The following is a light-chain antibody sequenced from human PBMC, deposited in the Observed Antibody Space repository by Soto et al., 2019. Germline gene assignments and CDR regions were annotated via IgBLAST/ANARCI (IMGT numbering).Light chain of an antibody. CDR2: DAY. CDR3: QQRSNWPWT. Sequence: VLTQSPATLSLSPGERAALSCRASQSLRSFFAWYQQTPGRAPRLLIYDAYNRATGVPPRFSGSGSGANVTHTISSLEPEDSAFYYCQQRSNWPWTFGQGTKVEI. V-gene: IGKV3-11*01. CDR1: QSLRSF. J-gene: IGKJ1*01.